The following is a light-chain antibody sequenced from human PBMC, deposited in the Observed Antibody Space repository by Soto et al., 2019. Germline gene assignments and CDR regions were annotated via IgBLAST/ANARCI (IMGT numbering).Light chain of an antibody. CDR2: RAS. J-gene: IGKJ1*01. CDR1: QSLSDN. CDR3: QQYNNWPQT. V-gene: IGKV3-15*01. Sequence: IVMTQSPDILAVSPGETVTLSCRASQSLSDNLAWYQQKPGQAPRLLIFRASSRASGVPARFSGSGSGTEFTLTISSLQSEDFAVYYCQQYNNWPQTFGQGTKVDIK.